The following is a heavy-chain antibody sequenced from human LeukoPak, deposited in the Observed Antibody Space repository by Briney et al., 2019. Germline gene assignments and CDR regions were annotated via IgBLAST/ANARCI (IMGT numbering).Heavy chain of an antibody. CDR2: IRYDGSNK. V-gene: IGHV3-30*02. CDR3: AKDGGSTEDYMDV. D-gene: IGHD2-15*01. J-gene: IGHJ6*03. Sequence: GGSLRLSCAASGFTFSSYGMHWVRQAPGKGLEWVAFIRYDGSNKYYADSVKGRFTISRDNSKNTLYLQMNSLRAEDTAVCYCAKDGGSTEDYMDVWGKGTTVTVSS. CDR1: GFTFSSYG.